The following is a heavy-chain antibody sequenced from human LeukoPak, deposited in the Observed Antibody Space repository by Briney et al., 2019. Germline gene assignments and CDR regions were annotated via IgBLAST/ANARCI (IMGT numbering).Heavy chain of an antibody. V-gene: IGHV3-9*01. CDR3: AKHKEILEKSDAFDR. D-gene: IGHD1-1*01. CDR2: VTWNSGTI. CDR1: GFTFDDYG. Sequence: GRSLRLSCAASGFTFDDYGMHWVRQPPGKGLEWVSGVTWNSGTITYADYVKGRFTISRDNAKNLLYLQMNSLRAEDTALYYCAKHKEILEKSDAFDRWGQGTMVTVSS. J-gene: IGHJ3*01.